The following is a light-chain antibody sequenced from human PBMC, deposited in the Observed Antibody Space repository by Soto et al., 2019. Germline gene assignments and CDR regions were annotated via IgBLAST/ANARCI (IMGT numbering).Light chain of an antibody. CDR2: EGS. J-gene: IGLJ1*01. CDR3: CSYAGSSTFYV. CDR1: SSDVGSYNL. Sequence: QSVLTQPASVSGSPGQSITISCTGTSSDVGSYNLVSWYQQHPGKAPKLMIYEGSKRPSGDSNRFSGYKSGNTASLTISGLQAEDEAEYYCCSYAGSSTFYVFGTGTKVTVL. V-gene: IGLV2-23*01.